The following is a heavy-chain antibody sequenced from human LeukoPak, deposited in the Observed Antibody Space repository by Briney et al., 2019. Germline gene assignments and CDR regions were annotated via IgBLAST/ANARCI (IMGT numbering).Heavy chain of an antibody. CDR2: IYYSGST. Sequence: SETLSLTCTVSGGSISSSSYYWGWIRQPPGKGLEWIGSIYYSGSTYYNPSLKSRVTISVDTSKNQFSLKLSSVTAADMAVYYCARAEEFWSGYIPYSLWGQGTLVTVSS. CDR1: GGSISSSSYY. V-gene: IGHV4-39*01. J-gene: IGHJ4*02. D-gene: IGHD3-3*01. CDR3: ARAEEFWSGYIPYSL.